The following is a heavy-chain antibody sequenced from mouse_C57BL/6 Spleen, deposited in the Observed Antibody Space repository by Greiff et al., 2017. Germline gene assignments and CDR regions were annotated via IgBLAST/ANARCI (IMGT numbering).Heavy chain of an antibody. CDR2: IYPGDGDT. J-gene: IGHJ3*01. CDR3: ARSGETWFAY. CDR1: GYAFSSSW. V-gene: IGHV1-82*01. D-gene: IGHD1-3*01. Sequence: VKLQESGPELVKPGASVKISCKASGYAFSSSWMNWVKQRPGKGLEWIGRIYPGDGDTNYNGKFKGKATLTADKSSSTAYMQLSSLTSEDSAVYFCARSGETWFAYWGQGTLVTVSA.